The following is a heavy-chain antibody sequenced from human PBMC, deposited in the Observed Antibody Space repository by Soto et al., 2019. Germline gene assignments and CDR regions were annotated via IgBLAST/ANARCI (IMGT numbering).Heavy chain of an antibody. CDR1: GFTFSSYA. CDR2: LSGSGVTT. Sequence: EVQLLESGGDFVQPGGSLRLSCAASGFTFSSYAMSWVRQAPGKGLEWVSGLSGSGVTTYYADSVKGRFIISRDNSKNTVLLHMDSLRAEDTAVYYCEKGVATIFDGSGCFDFWGQGTLVTVSS. D-gene: IGHD5-12*01. CDR3: EKGVATIFDGSGCFDF. J-gene: IGHJ4*02. V-gene: IGHV3-23*01.